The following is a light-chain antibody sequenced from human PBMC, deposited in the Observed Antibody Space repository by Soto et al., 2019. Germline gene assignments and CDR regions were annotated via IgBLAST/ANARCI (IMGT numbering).Light chain of an antibody. CDR2: DVS. CDR1: SSDVGGSNY. V-gene: IGLV2-14*03. J-gene: IGLJ1*01. Sequence: QSALTQPASVSGSPGQSITISCTETSSDVGGSNYVSWYQQHPNKAPKVMIYDVSNRPSGVSNRISGSKSGNTASLTISGLQAEDEADYYCSSFTSSSTYVFGTGTKLTVL. CDR3: SSFTSSSTYV.